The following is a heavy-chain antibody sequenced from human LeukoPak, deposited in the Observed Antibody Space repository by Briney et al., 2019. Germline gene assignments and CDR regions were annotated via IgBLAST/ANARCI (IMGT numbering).Heavy chain of an antibody. Sequence: GESLRLSCAASGFTFSSHWMSWVRQAPGKGLEWVGNIKPDGSEKYYVDSLKGRFIISRDIAKNSLYLQMNSLRAEDVAVYYCAKYFYDGSGTHYFDYWGQGTPVTVSS. CDR3: AKYFYDGSGTHYFDY. J-gene: IGHJ4*02. D-gene: IGHD3-22*01. CDR2: IKPDGSEK. CDR1: GFTFSSHW. V-gene: IGHV3-7*01.